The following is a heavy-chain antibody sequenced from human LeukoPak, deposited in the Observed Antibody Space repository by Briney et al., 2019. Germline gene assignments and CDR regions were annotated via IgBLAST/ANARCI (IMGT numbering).Heavy chain of an antibody. CDR3: ARAGYSSSWYLDY. Sequence: SETLSLTCTVSGDSMSSGGYYWRWIRQHRGKGLEWIVNIYYRGSTYNNRAGKSQITISVDTSKNQFSLQLSSVTAADTAVYYCARAGYSSSWYLDYWGQGTLVTVSS. CDR2: IYYRGST. J-gene: IGHJ4*02. V-gene: IGHV4-31*01. D-gene: IGHD6-13*01. CDR1: GDSMSSGGYY.